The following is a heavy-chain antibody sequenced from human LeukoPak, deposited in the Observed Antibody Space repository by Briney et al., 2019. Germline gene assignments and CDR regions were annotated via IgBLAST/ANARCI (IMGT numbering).Heavy chain of an antibody. CDR1: GGSISSYY. V-gene: IGHV4-59*12. CDR3: ARSGYSAPVGY. J-gene: IGHJ4*02. CDR2: IYHSGST. Sequence: DPSETLSLTCTVSGGSISSYYWSWIRQPPGKGLEWIGYIYHSGSTYYNPSLKSRVTISVDRSKNQFSLKLSSVTAADTAVYYCARSGYSAPVGYWGQGTLVTVSS. D-gene: IGHD5-12*01.